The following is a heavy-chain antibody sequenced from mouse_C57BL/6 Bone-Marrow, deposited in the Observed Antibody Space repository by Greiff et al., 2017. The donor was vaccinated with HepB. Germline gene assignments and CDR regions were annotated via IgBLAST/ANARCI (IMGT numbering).Heavy chain of an antibody. Sequence: QVQLQQPGAELVKPGASVKMSCKASGYTFTSYWITWVKQRPGQGLEWIGDIYPGSGSTNYNEKFKSKATLTVDTSSSTAYMQLSSLTSEDSAVYYCAIYGSSVYYFDYWGQGTTLTVSS. CDR1: GYTFTSYW. D-gene: IGHD1-1*01. CDR2: IYPGSGST. J-gene: IGHJ2*01. CDR3: AIYGSSVYYFDY. V-gene: IGHV1-55*01.